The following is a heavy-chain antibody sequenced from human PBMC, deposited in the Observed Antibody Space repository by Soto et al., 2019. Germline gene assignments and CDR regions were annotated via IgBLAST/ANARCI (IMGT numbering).Heavy chain of an antibody. CDR3: ARGGPDLATIGSFDY. J-gene: IGHJ4*02. V-gene: IGHV3-23*01. CDR2: SSASGRSR. Sequence: GGSLRLSCVASGIEFSNYAMSWVRQAPGKGLEWVSISSASGRSRYHADSVKGRVTMARDTSTSTVYVELSSLTSEDTAVYYCARGGPDLATIGSFDYWGQGTLVTVSS. D-gene: IGHD3-16*01. CDR1: GIEFSNYA.